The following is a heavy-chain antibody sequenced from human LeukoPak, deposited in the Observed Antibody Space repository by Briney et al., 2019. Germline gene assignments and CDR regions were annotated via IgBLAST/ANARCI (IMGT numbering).Heavy chain of an antibody. D-gene: IGHD3-22*01. CDR1: GFTFSSYA. J-gene: IGHJ4*02. CDR2: ISGSGGST. V-gene: IGHV3-23*01. Sequence: GGSLRLSCAASGFTFSSYAMSWVRQAPGKGLEWVSAISGSGGSTYYADSVKGRFTISRDNSKNTLYLQMNSLRAEDTAVYYCAKHLKYYYDSSGYYYFDYWGQGTLVTVSS. CDR3: AKHLKYYYDSSGYYYFDY.